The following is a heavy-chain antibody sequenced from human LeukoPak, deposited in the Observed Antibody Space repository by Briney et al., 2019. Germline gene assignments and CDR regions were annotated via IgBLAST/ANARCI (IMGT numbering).Heavy chain of an antibody. Sequence: PSETLSLTCAVSGYSISSGYYWGWIRQPPGKGLEWIGSIYHSGSTYYNPSLKSRVTISVDTSENQFSLNLTSVTAADTALYYCARVVSRQIGGFDPWGQGTVVTVSS. CDR2: IYHSGST. V-gene: IGHV4-38-2*01. CDR3: ARVVSRQIGGFDP. CDR1: GYSISSGYY. J-gene: IGHJ5*02. D-gene: IGHD3-16*01.